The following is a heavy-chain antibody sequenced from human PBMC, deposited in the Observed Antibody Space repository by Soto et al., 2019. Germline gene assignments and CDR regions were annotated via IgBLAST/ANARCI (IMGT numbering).Heavy chain of an antibody. Sequence: GESLKISCKGSGYSFTSYWIGWVRQMPGKGLEWMGIIYPGDSDTRYSPSFQGQVTISADKSISTAYLQWSSLKASDTAMYYCASHLDSSGWHYYYGMDVWGQGTTVTVSS. J-gene: IGHJ6*02. CDR3: ASHLDSSGWHYYYGMDV. D-gene: IGHD6-19*01. CDR2: IYPGDSDT. V-gene: IGHV5-51*01. CDR1: GYSFTSYW.